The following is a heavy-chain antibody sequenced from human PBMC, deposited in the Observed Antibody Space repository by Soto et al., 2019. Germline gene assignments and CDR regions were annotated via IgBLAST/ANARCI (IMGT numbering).Heavy chain of an antibody. CDR3: AATVTAFYYYYGMDV. D-gene: IGHD4-17*01. Sequence: QVQLVQSGAEVKKPGASVKVSCKASGYTFTSYAMHWVRQAPGQRLEWMGWINAGNGNTKYSQKFQGRVTITRDTSASTAYMELSSLRSEDTAVYYCAATVTAFYYYYGMDVWGQGTTVTVSS. CDR2: INAGNGNT. CDR1: GYTFTSYA. V-gene: IGHV1-3*01. J-gene: IGHJ6*02.